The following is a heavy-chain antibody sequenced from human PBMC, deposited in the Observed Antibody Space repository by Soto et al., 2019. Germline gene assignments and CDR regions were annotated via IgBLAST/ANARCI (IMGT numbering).Heavy chain of an antibody. V-gene: IGHV4-39*01. J-gene: IGHJ6*02. CDR1: RGSRSSSSHY. CDR2: IYYSGST. D-gene: IGHD4-17*01. Sequence: SQNLSLTRTVPRGSRSSSSHYHGCIRQPPGKGLEWIGSIYYSGSTYYNPSLKSRVTISVDTSKNQFSLKLSSVTAADTAVYYCARLPTTVTTQGYYYYGMDVWGQGTTVT. CDR3: ARLPTTVTTQGYYYYGMDV.